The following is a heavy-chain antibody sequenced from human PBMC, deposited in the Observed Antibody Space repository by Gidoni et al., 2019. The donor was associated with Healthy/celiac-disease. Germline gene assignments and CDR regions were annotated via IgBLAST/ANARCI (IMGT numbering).Heavy chain of an antibody. J-gene: IGHJ4*02. Sequence: EVQLLESGGGLVQPGGSLRLSCAASGFTFSSYAMSWVRQAPGKGLGWVSAISGSGGSTYYADSVKGRFTISRDNSKNTLYLQMNSLRAEDTAVYYCAKDSVAVAGTPFRAYFDYWGQGTPVTVSS. CDR3: AKDSVAVAGTPFRAYFDY. V-gene: IGHV3-23*01. D-gene: IGHD6-19*01. CDR2: ISGSGGST. CDR1: GFTFSSYA.